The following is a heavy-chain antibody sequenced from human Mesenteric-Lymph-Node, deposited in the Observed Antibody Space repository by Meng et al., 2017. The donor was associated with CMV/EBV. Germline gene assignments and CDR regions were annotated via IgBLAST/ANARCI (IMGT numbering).Heavy chain of an antibody. V-gene: IGHV3-20*04. D-gene: IGHD3-3*01. CDR2: VNWNGRST. CDR3: ARGPRYSYGYYTDY. Sequence: GGSLRLSCAASGFRFDDFGMKWVRQAPGKGLEWVSGVNWNGRSTGYADSVKGRFTISRDNAQSSLYLQMNSLRAEDTAFYYCARGPRYSYGYYTDYWGHGNLVTVSS. CDR1: GFRFDDFG. J-gene: IGHJ4*01.